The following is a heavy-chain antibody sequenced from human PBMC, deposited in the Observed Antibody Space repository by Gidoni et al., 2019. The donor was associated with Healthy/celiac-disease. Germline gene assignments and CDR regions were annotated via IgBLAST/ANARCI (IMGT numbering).Heavy chain of an antibody. D-gene: IGHD2-21*02. CDR3: AREVVTDLFDY. CDR2: IYTSGST. J-gene: IGHJ4*02. Sequence: QVQLQESVPGLVKPSQTLSLTCTASCYSISSGSYYWSWIRQPAGKGLEWIGRIYTSGSTNYNPSLKSRVTISVDTSKNQFSLKLSSVTAADTAVYYCAREVVTDLFDYWGQGTLVTVSS. CDR1: CYSISSGSYY. V-gene: IGHV4-61*02.